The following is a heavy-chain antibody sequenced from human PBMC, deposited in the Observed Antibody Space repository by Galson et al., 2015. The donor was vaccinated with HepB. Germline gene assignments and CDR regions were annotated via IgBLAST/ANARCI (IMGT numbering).Heavy chain of an antibody. V-gene: IGHV1-18*01. CDR3: ATIRGYSYGYGY. Sequence: SVKVSCKASGYSFTNYGVSWVRRAPGQGLEWMGWISGYSGDANYAQNLQGRVTMTTETSTNTAYLELKSLKSEDTAVYYCATIRGYSYGYGYWGQGTLVTVSS. CDR2: ISGYSGDA. J-gene: IGHJ4*02. D-gene: IGHD5-18*01. CDR1: GYSFTNYG.